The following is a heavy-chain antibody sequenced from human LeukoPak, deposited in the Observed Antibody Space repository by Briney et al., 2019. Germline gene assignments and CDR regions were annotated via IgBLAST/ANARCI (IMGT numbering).Heavy chain of an antibody. D-gene: IGHD3-10*01. Sequence: PGGSLRLSCAASGFTFSSYAMHWVRQTPGKGLEYVSAISTNGGGTYYANSVKGRFTISRDNSKNTLYLQMNSLRAEDTAVYFCARWGYYGSGSYCFDYWGQGTLVTVSS. V-gene: IGHV3-64*01. CDR1: GFTFSSYA. CDR3: ARWGYYGSGSYCFDY. CDR2: ISTNGGGT. J-gene: IGHJ4*02.